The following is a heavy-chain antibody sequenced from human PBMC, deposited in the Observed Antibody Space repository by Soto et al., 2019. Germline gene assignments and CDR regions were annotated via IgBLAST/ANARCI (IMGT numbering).Heavy chain of an antibody. V-gene: IGHV4-34*01. D-gene: IGHD3-16*02. CDR2: INHSGST. J-gene: IGHJ5*02. Sequence: SETLSLTCAVYGGSFSGYYWSWISQPPGKGLEWIGEINHSGSTNYNPSLKSRVTISVDTSKNQFSLKLSSVTAADTAVYYCARGKDDYIWGSYRYNWFDPWGQGTLVTVSS. CDR3: ARGKDDYIWGSYRYNWFDP. CDR1: GGSFSGYY.